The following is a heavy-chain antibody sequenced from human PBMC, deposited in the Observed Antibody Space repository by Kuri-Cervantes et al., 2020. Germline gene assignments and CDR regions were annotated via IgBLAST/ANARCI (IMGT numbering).Heavy chain of an antibody. J-gene: IGHJ5*02. V-gene: IGHV4-38-2*01. Sequence: GSLRLSCAVSGYSINSGYYWGWIRQPPGKGLEWIGSIYHSGTTYFHPSLKSRVTISVDTSKNQFSLRLSSVTAADTAVYYCARVRDIAARPNWFDPWGQGTLVTDSS. CDR3: ARVRDIAARPNWFDP. CDR1: GYSINSGYY. D-gene: IGHD6-6*01. CDR2: IYHSGTT.